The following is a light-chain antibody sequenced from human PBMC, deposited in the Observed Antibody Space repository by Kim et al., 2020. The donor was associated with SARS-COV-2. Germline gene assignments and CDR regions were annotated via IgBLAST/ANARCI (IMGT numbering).Light chain of an antibody. CDR2: DVT. J-gene: IGLJ2*01. V-gene: IGLV2-14*03. Sequence: GQPVTIPCTGTSRDVGRYDYVCWYQHLPGKAPKLILYDVTRRPSGVSDRFSGSKSGNTASLTISGLQAGDEAAYYCSSFTTTTTLVFGGGTQLTVL. CDR1: SRDVGRYDY. CDR3: SSFTTTTTLV.